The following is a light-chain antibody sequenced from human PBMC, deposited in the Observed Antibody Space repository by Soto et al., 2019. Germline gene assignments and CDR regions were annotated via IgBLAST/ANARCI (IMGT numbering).Light chain of an antibody. CDR3: QQYTDWPWGT. V-gene: IGKV3-20*01. J-gene: IGKJ4*01. Sequence: EIVLTQSPGTLSLSPGERATLSCRASQSVSSTYLAWYQQHPGQAPRLLIYGASSRATGIPVRFSGSGSGTEFTLTISSLQPEDFAVYYCQQYTDWPWGTFGGGTKVGIK. CDR1: QSVSSTY. CDR2: GAS.